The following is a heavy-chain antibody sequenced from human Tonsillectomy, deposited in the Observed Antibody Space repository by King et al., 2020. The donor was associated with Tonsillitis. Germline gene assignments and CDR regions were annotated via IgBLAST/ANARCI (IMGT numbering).Heavy chain of an antibody. J-gene: IGHJ4*02. V-gene: IGHV3-30-3*01. D-gene: IGHD6-19*01. CDR3: ARGGEHWLLGGLVDY. CDR2: ISYDGNNK. Sequence: QLVQSGGGVVQPGRSLRLSCAASGFIFSSYAMHWVRQAPGKGLEWVAVISYDGNNKYYADSVKGRFTISRDKSKNTVYLQMNSLRADDTAVYYCARGGEHWLLGGLVDYWGRGTLVTVSS. CDR1: GFIFSSYA.